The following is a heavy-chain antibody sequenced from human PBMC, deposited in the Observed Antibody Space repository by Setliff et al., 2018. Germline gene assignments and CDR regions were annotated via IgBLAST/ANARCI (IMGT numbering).Heavy chain of an antibody. Sequence: GGSLRLSCAASGFTFSGCAMHWVRQASGKGLEWVGRIRSKADNYATAYAASVRGRFTISRDDSKNTAYLQMNSLKTEDTAVYYCILIGSSADAFDIWGQGTMVTVS. CDR1: GFTFSGCA. CDR3: ILIGSSADAFDI. J-gene: IGHJ3*02. D-gene: IGHD6-19*01. V-gene: IGHV3-73*01. CDR2: IRSKADNYAT.